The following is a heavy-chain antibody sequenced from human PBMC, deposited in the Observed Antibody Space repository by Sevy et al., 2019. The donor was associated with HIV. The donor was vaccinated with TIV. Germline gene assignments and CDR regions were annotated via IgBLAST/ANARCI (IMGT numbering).Heavy chain of an antibody. CDR3: ARGRIVEGC. CDR1: GYTFTGYY. CDR2: INPNSGST. Sequence: ASVKVSCKASGYTFTGYYIHWVRQAPGQGLEWMGCINPNSGSTKYPQRFQGRVTMTRDTSITTVYMELSRLRSDDTAEYYCARGRIVEGCWGQGTLVTVSS. J-gene: IGHJ4*02. D-gene: IGHD1-26*01. V-gene: IGHV1-2*02.